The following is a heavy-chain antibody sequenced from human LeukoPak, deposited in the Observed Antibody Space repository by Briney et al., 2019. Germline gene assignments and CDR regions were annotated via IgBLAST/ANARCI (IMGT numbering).Heavy chain of an antibody. CDR2: INHSGST. D-gene: IGHD5-18*01. V-gene: IGHV4-34*01. Sequence: SETLSLTCAVYGGSFSGYYWSWIRQPPGKGLEWIGEINHSGSTNYNPSLKSRVTISVDTSKNQFSLKLSSVTAADTAVYYCASGYSYGYGMNAFDIWGQGTMVTVSS. CDR1: GGSFSGYY. J-gene: IGHJ3*02. CDR3: ASGYSYGYGMNAFDI.